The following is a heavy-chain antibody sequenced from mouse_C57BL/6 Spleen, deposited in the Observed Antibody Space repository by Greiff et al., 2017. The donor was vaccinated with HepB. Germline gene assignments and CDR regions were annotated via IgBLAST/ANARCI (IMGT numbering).Heavy chain of an antibody. J-gene: IGHJ3*01. CDR1: GYTFTDYN. V-gene: IGHV1-18*01. CDR2: INPNNGGT. Sequence: VQLQQSGPELVKPGASVKIPCKASGYTFTDYNMDWVKQSHGKSLEWIGDINPNNGGTIYNQKFKGKATLTVDKSSSTAYMELRSLTSEDTAVYYCARRNFYYGSSYPAWFAYWGQGTLVTVSA. CDR3: ARRNFYYGSSYPAWFAY. D-gene: IGHD1-1*01.